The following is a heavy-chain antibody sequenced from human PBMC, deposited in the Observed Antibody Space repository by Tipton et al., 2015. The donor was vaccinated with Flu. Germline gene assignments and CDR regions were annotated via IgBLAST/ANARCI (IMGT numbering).Heavy chain of an antibody. CDR1: GGSISSGSYH. CDR2: IYTSGST. Sequence: TLSLTCTVSGGSISSGSYHWSWIRQPAGKGLEWIGRIYTSGSTNYNPSLKSRVTISVDTSKNQFSLKLSSVTAADTAVYYCARDTVGANYFDYWGQGTLVTVSS. J-gene: IGHJ4*02. CDR3: ARDTVGANYFDY. V-gene: IGHV4-61*02. D-gene: IGHD1-26*01.